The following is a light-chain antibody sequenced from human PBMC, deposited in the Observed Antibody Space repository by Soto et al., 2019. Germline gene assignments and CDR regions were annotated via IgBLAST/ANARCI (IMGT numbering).Light chain of an antibody. CDR1: SSNIGANYD. Sequence: QSVLAQPPSVSGAPGQRVTISCTGSSSNIGANYDVHWYQQLPGTAPRLLIYANIYRPSGVPDRFSGSKSGTSASLAITGLQAEDEADYYCQSYDSSMSGYVFGTGKKVIVL. J-gene: IGLJ1*01. CDR2: ANI. V-gene: IGLV1-40*01. CDR3: QSYDSSMSGYV.